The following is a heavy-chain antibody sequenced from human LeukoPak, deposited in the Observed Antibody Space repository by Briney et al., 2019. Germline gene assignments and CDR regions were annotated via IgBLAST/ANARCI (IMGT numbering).Heavy chain of an antibody. D-gene: IGHD6-6*01. V-gene: IGHV1-2*02. CDR2: INPNSGGT. J-gene: IGHJ5*02. Sequence: ASVKVSFKASGYTFTSYYIHWVRQAPGQGLEWMGWINPNSGGTNYAQKFQGRVTMTRDTSISTAYMELSRLRSDDTAVYYCARSHSSWFDPWGQGTLVTVSS. CDR1: GYTFTSYY. CDR3: ARSHSSWFDP.